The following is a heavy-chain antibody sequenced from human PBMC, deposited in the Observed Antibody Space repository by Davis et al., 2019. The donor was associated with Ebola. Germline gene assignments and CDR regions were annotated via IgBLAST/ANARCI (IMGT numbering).Heavy chain of an antibody. Sequence: GESLKISCAASGFTFSSYSMNWVRQAPGKGLEWVSSISSSSSYIYYADSVKGRFTISRDNAKNSLYLQMNSLRAEDTAVYYCARLVARSYNWFDPWGQGTLVTVSS. V-gene: IGHV3-21*04. CDR1: GFTFSSYS. CDR3: ARLVARSYNWFDP. J-gene: IGHJ5*02. D-gene: IGHD6-6*01. CDR2: ISSSSSYI.